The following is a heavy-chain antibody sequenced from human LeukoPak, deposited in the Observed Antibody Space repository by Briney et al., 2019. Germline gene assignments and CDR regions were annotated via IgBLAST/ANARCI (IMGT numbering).Heavy chain of an antibody. D-gene: IGHD3-9*01. CDR1: GFTFSSYA. CDR3: AKAPTYYDILTGYSYFDY. CDR2: ISGSGGST. V-gene: IGHV3-23*01. Sequence: PGGSLRLSCAASGFTFSSYAMSWVRQAPGKGLEWVSAISGSGGSTYYADSVKGQFTISRDNSKNTLYLQMNSLRAEDTAVYYCAKAPTYYDILTGYSYFDYWGQGTLVTVSS. J-gene: IGHJ4*02.